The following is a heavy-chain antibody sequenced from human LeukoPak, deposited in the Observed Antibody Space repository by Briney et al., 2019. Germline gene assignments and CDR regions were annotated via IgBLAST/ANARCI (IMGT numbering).Heavy chain of an antibody. CDR1: GGFISSYY. V-gene: IGHV4-4*07. J-gene: IGHJ5*02. Sequence: SETLSLTCSVSGGFISSYYWSWIRQPAGKGLEWIGRIYSSGTTNYSPSLKSRVTMSVDTSKNQFSLRLSSVTAADTAVYYCASGGHHYDSSGFHWFDPWGQGAPVTVSS. D-gene: IGHD3-22*01. CDR3: ASGGHHYDSSGFHWFDP. CDR2: IYSSGTT.